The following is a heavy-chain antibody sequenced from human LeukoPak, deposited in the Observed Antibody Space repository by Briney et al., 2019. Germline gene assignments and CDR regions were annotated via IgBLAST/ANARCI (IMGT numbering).Heavy chain of an antibody. CDR3: ARDIVDSSGWYGNWFDP. Sequence: SETLSLTCTVSGGSISSYYWSWIRQPAGKGLEWIGRIYTSGSTNYNPSLKSRVTMSVDTSKNQFSLKLSSVTAADTAVYYCARDIVDSSGWYGNWFDPWGQGTLVTVSS. V-gene: IGHV4-4*07. J-gene: IGHJ5*02. CDR1: GGSISSYY. D-gene: IGHD6-19*01. CDR2: IYTSGST.